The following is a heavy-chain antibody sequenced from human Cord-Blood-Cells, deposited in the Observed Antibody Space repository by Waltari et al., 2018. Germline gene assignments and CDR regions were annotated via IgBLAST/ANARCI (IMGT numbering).Heavy chain of an antibody. CDR1: GFSLSTSGVG. CDR3: AHSLYSNYAHYGMDV. D-gene: IGHD4-4*01. V-gene: IGHV2-5*02. Sequence: QITLKESGPTLVKPTQTLTLTCTFSGFSLSTSGVGVGWIRQPPGKALEWLALIYCDDDKRYSPSRKGRLTNTKDTSKNQVVLTMTNMDPVDTATYYCAHSLYSNYAHYGMDVWGQGTTVTVSS. J-gene: IGHJ6*02. CDR2: IYCDDDK.